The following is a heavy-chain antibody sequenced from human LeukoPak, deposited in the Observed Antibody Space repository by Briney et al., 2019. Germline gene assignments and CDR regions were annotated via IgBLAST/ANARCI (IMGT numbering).Heavy chain of an antibody. Sequence: AGGSLRLSCAASGFTFSDHGIHWVRQAPGKGLEWVAVISYDGSNKFYADSVKGRFTISRDNSKNTLYLQVNSLRSEDTAVYYCARSGGSSPISGYYYYYMDVWGKGTTVTVSS. D-gene: IGHD6-13*01. V-gene: IGHV3-30*03. J-gene: IGHJ6*03. CDR2: ISYDGSNK. CDR3: ARSGGSSPISGYYYYYMDV. CDR1: GFTFSDHG.